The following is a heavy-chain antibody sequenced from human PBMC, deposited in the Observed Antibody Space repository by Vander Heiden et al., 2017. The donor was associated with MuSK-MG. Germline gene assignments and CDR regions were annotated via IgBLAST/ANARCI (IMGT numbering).Heavy chain of an antibody. CDR3: ARDVDGDQRRYWYFDL. D-gene: IGHD4-17*01. Sequence: EVQLVESGGGLVKPGGSLRLSCAASGFTFSSYSMNWVRQAPGKGLEWVSSISSGSSYIKYADSGRGRFTISRDNAKNSRDLKRNSMRAEEKAVYYCARDVDGDQRRYWYFDLWGRGTMVTVSS. V-gene: IGHV3-21*03. CDR2: ISSGSSYI. J-gene: IGHJ2*01. CDR1: GFTFSSYS.